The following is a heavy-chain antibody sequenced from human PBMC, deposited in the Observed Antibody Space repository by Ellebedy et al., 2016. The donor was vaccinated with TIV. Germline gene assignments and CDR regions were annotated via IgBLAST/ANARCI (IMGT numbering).Heavy chain of an antibody. CDR2: INPNSSAT. D-gene: IGHD3-10*01. V-gene: IGHV1-2*07. CDR3: ARVPPYYFGSGNYSGYYYGMDV. J-gene: IGHJ6*02. CDR1: GYSLTDYY. Sequence: AASVKVSCKASGYSLTDYYMHWVRQAPGQGLEWMGWINPNSSATTYARKFQGIVTMTSDTSTSTVYMELSSLRSEDTAVYYCARVPPYYFGSGNYSGYYYGMDVWGQGTTVTVS.